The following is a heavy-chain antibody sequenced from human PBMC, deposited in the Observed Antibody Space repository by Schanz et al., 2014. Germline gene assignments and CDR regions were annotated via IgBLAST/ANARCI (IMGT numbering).Heavy chain of an antibody. Sequence: QVPLVESGGGVVQPGRSLRLSCAASGITLIGYGLHWVLQAPGKGLEWVGFISFDGRKTGYAHSVKGRFTISRDNSKNTLYLQMNSLRVEDTGVYYCARGREVVAKIFDVWGQGTMVTVS. V-gene: IGHV3-30*03. CDR1: GITLIGYG. J-gene: IGHJ3*01. CDR3: ARGREVVAKIFDV. CDR2: ISFDGRKT. D-gene: IGHD3-22*01.